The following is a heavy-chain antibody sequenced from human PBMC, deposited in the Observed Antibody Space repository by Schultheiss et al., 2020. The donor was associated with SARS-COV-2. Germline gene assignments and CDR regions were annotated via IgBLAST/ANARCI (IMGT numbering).Heavy chain of an antibody. CDR1: GFTFSSYA. Sequence: GESLKISCAASGFTFSSYAMHWVRQAPGKGLEWVAVISYDGSNKYYADSVKGRFTISRDNSKNTLYLQMNSLRAEDTAVYYCARTGTAADPNWFDPWGQGTLVTVSS. CDR2: ISYDGSNK. J-gene: IGHJ5*02. D-gene: IGHD6-13*01. V-gene: IGHV3-30*04. CDR3: ARTGTAADPNWFDP.